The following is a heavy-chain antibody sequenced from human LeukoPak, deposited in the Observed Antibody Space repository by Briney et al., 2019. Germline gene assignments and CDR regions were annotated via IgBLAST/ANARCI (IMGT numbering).Heavy chain of an antibody. J-gene: IGHJ4*02. CDR1: GYTFTGYY. CDR3: ARLHWGLSDY. CDR2: ISAYNGNT. V-gene: IGHV1-18*04. Sequence: ASVKVSCKASGYTFTGYYMHWVRQAPGQGLEWMGWISAYNGNTNYAQKLQGRVTMTTDTSTSTAYMELRSLRSDDTAVYYCARLHWGLSDYWGQGTLVTVSS. D-gene: IGHD7-27*01.